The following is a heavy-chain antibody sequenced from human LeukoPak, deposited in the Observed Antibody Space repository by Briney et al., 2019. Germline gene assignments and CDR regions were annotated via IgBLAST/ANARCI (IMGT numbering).Heavy chain of an antibody. CDR3: AKDRRSWYPRYYYYMDV. CDR1: GFTFSSYA. V-gene: IGHV3-23*01. D-gene: IGHD6-13*01. Sequence: GGSLRLSCAASGFTFSSYAMSWVRQPPGKGLEWVSAISGSGGSTYYADSVKGRFPISRDNSKNTLYLQISSLRAEDTAVYYCAKDRRSWYPRYYYYMDVWGKGTTVTVSS. J-gene: IGHJ6*03. CDR2: ISGSGGST.